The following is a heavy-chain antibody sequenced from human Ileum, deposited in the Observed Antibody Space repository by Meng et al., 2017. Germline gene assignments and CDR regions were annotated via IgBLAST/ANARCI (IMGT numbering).Heavy chain of an antibody. V-gene: IGHV1-46*01. CDR3: ARRFCSSRSCQFDY. CDR1: GYTFTNYY. J-gene: IGHJ4*02. D-gene: IGHD6-13*01. Sequence: ASVKVSCKASGYTFTNYYIHWVRHAPGQGLEWVGIINPNDARTTYAQSFQGRDTMTRDTSTSTVYMELSSLRFEDTALYFCARRFCSSRSCQFDYWGQGSLVTVSS. CDR2: INPNDART.